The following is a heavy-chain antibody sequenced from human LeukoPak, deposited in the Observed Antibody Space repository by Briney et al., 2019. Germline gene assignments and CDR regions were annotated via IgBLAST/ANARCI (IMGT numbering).Heavy chain of an antibody. J-gene: IGHJ4*02. CDR1: GYSFTSYW. D-gene: IGHD5-18*01. CDR2: IYPGDSDT. V-gene: IGHV5-51*01. CDR3: ASRGYSYDREYYFDY. Sequence: GESLKISCKGSGYSFTSYWIGWVRQMPGKGLEWMGIIYPGDSDTRYSPSFQGQVTISADKSISTAYLQWSSLKASDTAMYYCASRGYSYDREYYFDYWGQGTLVTVSS.